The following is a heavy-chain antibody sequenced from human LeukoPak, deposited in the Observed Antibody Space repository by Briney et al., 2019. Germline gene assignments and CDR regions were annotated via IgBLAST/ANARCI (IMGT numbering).Heavy chain of an antibody. D-gene: IGHD6-13*01. J-gene: IGHJ4*02. V-gene: IGHV4-59*01. CDR3: ARGMYSSPFDY. CDR1: GXSISSYY. Sequence: SETLSLTCTVSGXSISSYYWSWIRQPPGKGLEWIGYVYYSGSTNYNPSLKSRVTISVDTSKNQFSLKLSSVTAADTAVYYCARGMYSSPFDYWGQGTLVTVSS. CDR2: VYYSGST.